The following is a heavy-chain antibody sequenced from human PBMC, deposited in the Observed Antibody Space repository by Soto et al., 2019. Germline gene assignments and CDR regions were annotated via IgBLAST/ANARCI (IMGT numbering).Heavy chain of an antibody. J-gene: IGHJ4*02. CDR2: IIPIFGTG. V-gene: IGHV1-69*01. D-gene: IGHD2-15*01. Sequence: QVQLVQSGAEVKKPGSSVKVSCKASGGTFSSYAISWVRQAPGQGLEWMGGIIPIFGTGNYAQKFQGRVTITADESTSTAYMELSSLRSEDTAVYYCAVGYCSGGSCYPRYFDYWGQGTLVTVSS. CDR1: GGTFSSYA. CDR3: AVGYCSGGSCYPRYFDY.